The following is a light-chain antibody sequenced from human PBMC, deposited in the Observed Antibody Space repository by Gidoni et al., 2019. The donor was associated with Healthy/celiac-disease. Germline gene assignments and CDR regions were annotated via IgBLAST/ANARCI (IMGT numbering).Light chain of an antibody. CDR3: QAWDSSTVV. V-gene: IGLV3-1*01. CDR2: QDS. J-gene: IGLJ2*01. CDR1: KLGDKY. Sequence: SYELTQPPSVSVSPGQTASITCSGDKLGDKYACWYQQKPGQSPVLVIYQDSKRHSVIPERFSGSNSGNTATLTISGTQAMDEADYYCQAWDSSTVVFGGGTKLTVL.